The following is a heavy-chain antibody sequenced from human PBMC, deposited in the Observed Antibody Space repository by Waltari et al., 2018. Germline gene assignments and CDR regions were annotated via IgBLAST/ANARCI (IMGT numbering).Heavy chain of an antibody. J-gene: IGHJ4*02. CDR2: IDPSDSYT. Sequence: EVQLVQSGAEVKKPGESLRISCKGSGYSFTSYWISWVRQMPGKGLEWMGRIDPSDSYTNYSPSFQGHVTIAADKSISTAYLQWSSLKASDTAMYYGARHELEYQLLLLWARWGQGTLVTVSS. D-gene: IGHD2-2*01. CDR1: GYSFTSYW. CDR3: ARHELEYQLLLLWAR. V-gene: IGHV5-10-1*03.